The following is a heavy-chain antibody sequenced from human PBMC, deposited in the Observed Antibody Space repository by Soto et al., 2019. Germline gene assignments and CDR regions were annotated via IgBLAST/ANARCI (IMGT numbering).Heavy chain of an antibody. V-gene: IGHV1-3*01. CDR2: INAGNGNT. CDR1: GYTFTSYA. CDR3: ARHYYDSSGYYNYFDY. J-gene: IGHJ4*02. Sequence: ASVKVSCKASGYTFTSYAMHWVRQAPGQRLEWMGWINAGNGNTKYSQKFQGRVTITRDTSASTAYMELSSLRSEDTAVYYCARHYYDSSGYYNYFDYWGQGTLVTVSS. D-gene: IGHD3-22*01.